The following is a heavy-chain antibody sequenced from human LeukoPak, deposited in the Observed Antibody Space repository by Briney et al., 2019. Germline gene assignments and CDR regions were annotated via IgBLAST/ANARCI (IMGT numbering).Heavy chain of an antibody. CDR3: VRDHHYYGSGKHDNPRGYYYYYMDV. Sequence: GASVEVSCKASGYAFTSSSISWVRQAPGQGLEWMGWISVYNGNTNYAQKLQGRVTMTTDTSTSTAYMELRSLRSDDTAVYYCVRDHHYYGSGKHDNPRGYYYYYMDVWGKGTTVTISS. D-gene: IGHD3-10*01. J-gene: IGHJ6*03. CDR1: GYAFTSSS. V-gene: IGHV1-18*01. CDR2: ISVYNGNT.